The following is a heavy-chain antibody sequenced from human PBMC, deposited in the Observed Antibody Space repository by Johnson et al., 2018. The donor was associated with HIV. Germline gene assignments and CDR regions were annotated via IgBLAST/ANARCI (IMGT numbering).Heavy chain of an antibody. V-gene: IGHV3-23*04. Sequence: VQLVESGGGVVQPGGSLRLSCAASGFTVSSNYMSWVRQAPGKGLEWVSSISGSGGSKYYADSAKGRFTISRYNSKNTLYLQMNSLRAEDTAVHYCAKVRYYDRDAFDIWGPGTLVTVSP. CDR1: GFTVSSNY. CDR2: ISGSGGSK. D-gene: IGHD3-22*01. CDR3: AKVRYYDRDAFDI. J-gene: IGHJ3*02.